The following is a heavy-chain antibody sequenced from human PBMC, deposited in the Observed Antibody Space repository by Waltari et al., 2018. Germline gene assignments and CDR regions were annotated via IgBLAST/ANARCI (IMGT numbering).Heavy chain of an antibody. CDR2: ISSSSSYI. CDR3: ARKAAAGIDY. CDR1: GFTFSSYS. J-gene: IGHJ4*02. D-gene: IGHD6-13*01. V-gene: IGHV3-21*01. Sequence: EVQLVESGGGLVKPGGSLRLSCAASGFTFSSYSMSWVRQAPGKGLEWVSSISSSSSYIYYADSVKGRFTISRDNAKNSLYLQMNSLRAEDTAVYYCARKAAAGIDYWGQGTLVTVSS.